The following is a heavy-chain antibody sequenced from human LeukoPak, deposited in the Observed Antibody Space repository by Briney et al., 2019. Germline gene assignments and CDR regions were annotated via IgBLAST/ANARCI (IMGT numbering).Heavy chain of an antibody. V-gene: IGHV3-23*01. D-gene: IGHD6-19*01. CDR1: GFTFSSYA. Sequence: QSGGSLRLSCAASGFTFSSYAMSWVRQAPGKGLEWVSAISGSGGSTYYADSVKGRFTISRDNSKNTLYLQMNSLRAEDTAVYYCAKDSLGEVVYSSGWSIYNNQGTGRDFDYWGQGTLVTVSS. CDR3: AKDSLGEVVYSSGWSIYNNQGTGRDFDY. J-gene: IGHJ4*02. CDR2: ISGSGGST.